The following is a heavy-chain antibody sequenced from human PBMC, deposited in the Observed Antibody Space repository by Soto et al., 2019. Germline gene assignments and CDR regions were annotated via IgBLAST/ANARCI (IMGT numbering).Heavy chain of an antibody. CDR1: GFSFNSYW. D-gene: IGHD1-26*01. V-gene: IGHV3-7*05. Sequence: PGGSLRLSCVASGFSFNSYWMTWVRQAPGKGLEWVANIEGDGSEKNYVDSVKGRFTVSRDNAKRSFCLQMNSLRVEDTAVYYCVRGLYTGSPHFFFWGQGTLVTVSS. CDR3: VRGLYTGSPHFFF. CDR2: IEGDGSEK. J-gene: IGHJ4*02.